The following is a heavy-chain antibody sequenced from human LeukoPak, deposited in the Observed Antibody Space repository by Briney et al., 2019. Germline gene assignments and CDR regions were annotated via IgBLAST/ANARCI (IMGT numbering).Heavy chain of an antibody. J-gene: IGHJ4*02. V-gene: IGHV3-30*18. CDR3: AKDLYYYDSSGPDY. CDR2: ISYDGSNK. Sequence: GGSLRLSCAASGFTFSSYGMHWVRQAPGKGLEWVAVISYDGSNKYYADSVKGRFTISRDNSKNTLYLQMNSLRAEDTAVYYCAKDLYYYDSSGPDYWGQGTLVTVSS. CDR1: GFTFSSYG. D-gene: IGHD3-22*01.